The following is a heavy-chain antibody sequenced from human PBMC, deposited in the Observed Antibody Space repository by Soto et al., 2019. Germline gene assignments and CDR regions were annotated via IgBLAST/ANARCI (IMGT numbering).Heavy chain of an antibody. CDR2: INAGNGNT. CDR3: ARDSRGKDDWFDP. D-gene: IGHD2-2*01. Sequence: QVQLVQSGAEVKKPGASVKVSCKASGYTFTSYAMHWVRQAPGQRLEWMGWINAGNGNTKYSQKFQGRVTITRDTCAGTADMELSSLGSEDMDVYDCARDSRGKDDWFDPWGQGTLVTVSS. CDR1: GYTFTSYA. J-gene: IGHJ5*02. V-gene: IGHV1-3*01.